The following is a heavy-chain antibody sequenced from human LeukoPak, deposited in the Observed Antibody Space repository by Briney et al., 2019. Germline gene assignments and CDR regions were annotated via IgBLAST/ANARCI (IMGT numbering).Heavy chain of an antibody. V-gene: IGHV3-23*01. CDR2: ISGSGGST. J-gene: IGHJ4*02. D-gene: IGHD3-22*01. Sequence: GGSLRLSCVASGFTFSSYDMSWVRQAPGKGLEWVSAISGSGGSTYYADSVKGRFTISRDNSKNTLYLQMNSLRAEDTAVYYCAKDRITMIVVALYYFDYWGQGTLVTVSS. CDR3: AKDRITMIVVALYYFDY. CDR1: GFTFSSYD.